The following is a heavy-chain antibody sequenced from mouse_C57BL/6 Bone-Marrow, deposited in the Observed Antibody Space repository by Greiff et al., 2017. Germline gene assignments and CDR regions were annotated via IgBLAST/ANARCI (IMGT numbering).Heavy chain of an antibody. D-gene: IGHD1-1*01. J-gene: IGHJ2*01. Sequence: QVQLKQPGAELVMPGASVKLSCKASGYTFTSYWMHWVKQRPGQGLEWIGEIDPSDSYTNYNQKFKGKSTLTVDKSSSTAYMQLSSLTSEDSAVYYCARAYGSSQKSYFDYWGQGTTLTVSS. CDR2: IDPSDSYT. V-gene: IGHV1-69*01. CDR1: GYTFTSYW. CDR3: ARAYGSSQKSYFDY.